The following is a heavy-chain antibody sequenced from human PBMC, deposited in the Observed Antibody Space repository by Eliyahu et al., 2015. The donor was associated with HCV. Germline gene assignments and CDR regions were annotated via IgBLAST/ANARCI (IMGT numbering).Heavy chain of an antibody. CDR1: GFTFSDYY. Sequence: QVQMVESGGGLVKPGGSLRLSCAASGFTFSDYYMSWIRQAPGKGLEYVSYISPSSSSTNYADSVRGRFTISRDNAKNSVLLQMNSLRAEDTAVYYCAKGHTLIDPRGQGTLVTVSS. J-gene: IGHJ5*02. CDR2: ISPSSSST. D-gene: IGHD3-9*01. CDR3: AKGHTLIDP. V-gene: IGHV3-11*06.